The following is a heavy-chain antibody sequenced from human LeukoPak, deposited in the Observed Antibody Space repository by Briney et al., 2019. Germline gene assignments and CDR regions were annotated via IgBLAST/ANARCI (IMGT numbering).Heavy chain of an antibody. V-gene: IGHV4-4*02. CDR2: IYHSGST. D-gene: IGHD6-13*01. J-gene: IGHJ6*03. Sequence: PSGTLSLTCAVSGGSLSSNNWWSWVRQPPGRALEWIGEIYHSGSTNYTPPLKSGATILLNTTKNHFPMKLSSVTAADTAVYYCARISQQLIPGPYSYMDVWGKGTTVSVSS. CDR3: ARISQQLIPGPYSYMDV. CDR1: GGSLSSNNW.